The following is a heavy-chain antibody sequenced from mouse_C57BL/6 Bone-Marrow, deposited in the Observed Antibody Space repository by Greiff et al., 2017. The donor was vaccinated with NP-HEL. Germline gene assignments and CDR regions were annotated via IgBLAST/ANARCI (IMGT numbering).Heavy chain of an antibody. CDR1: GYSFTGYF. Sequence: EVQLVESGPELVKPGASVKISCKASGYSFTGYFMNWVKQSHGKSLEWLGRINPYNGDTFYNRKFKGKATLTVDQSSSTAHMELLSLTSEDFAVYYCARSPLYYGRRDYFDYWGQGTTLTVSS. J-gene: IGHJ2*01. V-gene: IGHV1-37*01. CDR2: INPYNGDT. D-gene: IGHD1-1*01. CDR3: ARSPLYYGRRDYFDY.